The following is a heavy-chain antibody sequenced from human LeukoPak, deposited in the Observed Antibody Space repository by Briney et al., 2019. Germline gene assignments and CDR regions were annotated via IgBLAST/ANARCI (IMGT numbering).Heavy chain of an antibody. CDR3: ASKSTDHGELRFDY. V-gene: IGHV4-59*01. CDR2: IYYTGTT. D-gene: IGHD4-17*01. J-gene: IGHJ4*02. Sequence: NPSETLSLTCTISGDSTNTYFWSWIRQPPGKGLEWIGYIYYTGTTNYNPSLKSRVTISVDTSKNQFSLKVSSVTAADTGVYYCASKSTDHGELRFDYWGQGTLVTVSS. CDR1: GDSTNTYF.